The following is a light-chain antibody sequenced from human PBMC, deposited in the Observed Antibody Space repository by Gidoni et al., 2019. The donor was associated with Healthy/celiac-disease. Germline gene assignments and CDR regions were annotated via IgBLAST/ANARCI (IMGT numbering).Light chain of an antibody. Sequence: IQMSQSPSSMSASVGDRITITYQASQDISNYLNWYQQKPGKAPKLLIYDASNLETGVPSRFSGSGSETDFTFTIRSLQPEDIATYYCQQYDNLPLTFGGGTKVEIK. CDR1: QDISNY. J-gene: IGKJ4*01. CDR3: QQYDNLPLT. V-gene: IGKV1-33*01. CDR2: DAS.